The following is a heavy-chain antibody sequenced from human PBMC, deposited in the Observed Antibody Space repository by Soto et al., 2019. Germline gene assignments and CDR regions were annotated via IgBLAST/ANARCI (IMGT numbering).Heavy chain of an antibody. V-gene: IGHV3-23*01. D-gene: IGHD2-15*01. CDR2: SSGSAGST. Sequence: EVQLLESGGGLVQPGGSLRLSCAASGFTFSSYAMSWVRQAPGEGLEWVSASSGSAGSTFYAESVKGRFTISRDNSKNKLYLQVHSLRADDTALCYCAKRYCSGGRGHLYYYYGIDVWGQGTTVTVSS. J-gene: IGHJ6*02. CDR3: AKRYCSGGRGHLYYYYGIDV. CDR1: GFTFSSYA.